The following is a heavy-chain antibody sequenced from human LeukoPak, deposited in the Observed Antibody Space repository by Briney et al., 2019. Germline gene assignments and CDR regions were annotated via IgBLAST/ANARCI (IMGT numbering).Heavy chain of an antibody. J-gene: IGHJ2*01. Sequence: TGGSLRLSCAASGFTFSSYSMNWVRQAPGKGLEWVSSISSSSSYIYYADSVKGRFTISRDNAKNSLYLQMNSLRAEDTAVYYCARYSYGSYWYFDLWGRGTLVTVSS. CDR1: GFTFSSYS. V-gene: IGHV3-21*01. CDR3: ARYSYGSYWYFDL. CDR2: ISSSSSYI. D-gene: IGHD5-18*01.